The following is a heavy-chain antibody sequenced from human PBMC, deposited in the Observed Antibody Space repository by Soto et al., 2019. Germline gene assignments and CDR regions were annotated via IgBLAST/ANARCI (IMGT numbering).Heavy chain of an antibody. CDR1: GGSIDDINSY. D-gene: IGHD3-16*01. V-gene: IGHV4-30-4*01. Sequence: QVQLQESGPGLVMPSQTLSLTCTVSGGSIDDINSYWTWIRQSPGRSPEWIGYIHNTGNTFYSPSLKRRLAISIDWSKSQFSLKLSAVTAADTAFYYCARSTYSEGYPHFFADWGQGTLVTVSS. CDR3: ARSTYSEGYPHFFAD. J-gene: IGHJ4*02. CDR2: IHNTGNT.